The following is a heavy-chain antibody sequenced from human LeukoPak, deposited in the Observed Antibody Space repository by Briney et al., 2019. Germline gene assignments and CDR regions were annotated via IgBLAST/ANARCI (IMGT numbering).Heavy chain of an antibody. Sequence: PGGSLRLSCAASGFTFSTYEMNWVRQAPGKGLEWVSYISGSGRTIYYADSVKGRFTISRDNAKNSLYLQMNSLRTEDTAVYYCASSTAIGYWGQETLVTVSS. CDR1: GFTFSTYE. J-gene: IGHJ4*02. CDR3: ASSTAIGY. V-gene: IGHV3-48*03. CDR2: ISGSGRTI.